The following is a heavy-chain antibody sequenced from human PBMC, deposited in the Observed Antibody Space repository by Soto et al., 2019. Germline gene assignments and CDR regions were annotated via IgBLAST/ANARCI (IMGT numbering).Heavy chain of an antibody. CDR3: AREGSSSSWYAWGAFDI. CDR1: GGSISSYY. V-gene: IGHV4-59*01. CDR2: IYYSGST. Sequence: QVQLQESGPGLVKPSETLSLTCTVSGGSISSYYWSWIRQPPGKGLEWIGYIYYSGSTNYNPSLKSGVTRSVDTSKNQFSLKLSSVTAADTAVYYCAREGSSSSWYAWGAFDIWGRGTMVTVSS. J-gene: IGHJ3*02. D-gene: IGHD6-13*01.